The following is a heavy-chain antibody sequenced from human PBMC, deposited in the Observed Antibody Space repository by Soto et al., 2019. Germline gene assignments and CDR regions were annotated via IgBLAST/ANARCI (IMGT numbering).Heavy chain of an antibody. CDR3: AENFQESRGYFGY. CDR2: INRDESSR. Sequence: EVPLVESGGGLVQPGGSLRLSCAASGFTFSSYWMHWVRQAPGKGLVWVSRINRDESSRSYADSVKGRFTISRDNAKNMLYLQMNSLRAEDTAVYYCAENFQESRGYFGYWGQGTLVTVSS. V-gene: IGHV3-74*01. CDR1: GFTFSSYW. D-gene: IGHD3-22*01. J-gene: IGHJ4*02.